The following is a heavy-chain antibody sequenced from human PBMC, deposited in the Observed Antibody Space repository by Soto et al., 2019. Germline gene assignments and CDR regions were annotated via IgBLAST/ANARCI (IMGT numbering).Heavy chain of an antibody. J-gene: IGHJ5*02. CDR1: GGTVSIYA. D-gene: IGHD3-22*01. V-gene: IGHV1-69*13. Sequence: SVKVACKASGGTVSIYAISWVRQAPGQGLEWMGGIIPIFGTANYAQKFQGRVTITADESTSTAYMQLSSLRSEDTAVYYCARVVEGSSGYYFPWGQGTLVTVSS. CDR3: ARVVEGSSGYYFP. CDR2: IIPIFGTA.